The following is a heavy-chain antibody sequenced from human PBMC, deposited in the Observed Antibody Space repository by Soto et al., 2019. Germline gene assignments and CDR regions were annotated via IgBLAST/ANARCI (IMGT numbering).Heavy chain of an antibody. J-gene: IGHJ5*02. Sequence: SETLSLTCAVYGGSFSGYYWSWIRQPPGKGLEWIGEINHSGSTNYNPSLKSRVTISVDTSKNQFSLKLSSVTAADTAVYYCAILSGWYAPRWFDPWGQGTLVTVSS. D-gene: IGHD6-19*01. CDR3: AILSGWYAPRWFDP. CDR2: INHSGST. V-gene: IGHV4-34*01. CDR1: GGSFSGYY.